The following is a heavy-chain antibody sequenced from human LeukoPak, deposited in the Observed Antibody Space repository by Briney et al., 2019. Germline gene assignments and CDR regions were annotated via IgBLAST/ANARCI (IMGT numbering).Heavy chain of an antibody. D-gene: IGHD1-26*01. J-gene: IGHJ3*02. Sequence: SETLSLTCTVSGGSISSGGYYWGWIRHPLGKGLEWIGSIYYSGSTYYTPSLKSRVTIFVDTSKNQFSLKLSSVTAADTAVYYCARSSGSPYDAFDIWGQGTMVTVSS. CDR2: IYYSGST. V-gene: IGHV4-39*01. CDR1: GGSISSGGYY. CDR3: ARSSGSPYDAFDI.